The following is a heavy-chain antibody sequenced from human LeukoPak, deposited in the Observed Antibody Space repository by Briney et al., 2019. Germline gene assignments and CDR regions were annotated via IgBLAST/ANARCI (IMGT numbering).Heavy chain of an antibody. CDR2: ISWNSGSI. CDR1: GFTFDDYA. Sequence: GGSLRLSCAASGFTFDDYAMHWVRQAPGKGLEWVAGISWNSGSIGYADSVKGRFTISRDNAKNSLYLQMNSLRVDDTAVYYCAKDKAYNYYMDVWGKGPTVTVTS. J-gene: IGHJ6*03. CDR3: AKDKAYNYYMDV. V-gene: IGHV3-9*01.